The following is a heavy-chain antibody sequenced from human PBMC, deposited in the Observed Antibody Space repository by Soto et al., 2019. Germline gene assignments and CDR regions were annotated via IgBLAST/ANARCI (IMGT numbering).Heavy chain of an antibody. D-gene: IGHD6-13*01. Sequence: HPGGSLRLSCAASGFTFGSYAMSWVRQAPGKGLEWVSSMNGGGGSTYYAESVQGRFTISRDNSKNTLYLQMNSLRVEDTAVYYCAKDRERDAWYEDYWGQGTRFTVSS. V-gene: IGHV3-23*01. J-gene: IGHJ4*02. CDR1: GFTFGSYA. CDR2: MNGGGGST. CDR3: AKDRERDAWYEDY.